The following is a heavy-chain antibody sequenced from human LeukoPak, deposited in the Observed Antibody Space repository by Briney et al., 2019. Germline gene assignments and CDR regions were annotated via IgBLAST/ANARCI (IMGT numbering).Heavy chain of an antibody. Sequence: GGSLRLSCAASGFTFSNSWMTWIRQAPGKGLEWVANIKEDGSEKNYVDSVRGRFTISRDNSKNTLYLQMNSLRAEDTAVYYCARANYDFWSGYYTGYFDYWGQGTLVTVSS. J-gene: IGHJ4*02. CDR2: IKEDGSEK. CDR3: ARANYDFWSGYYTGYFDY. D-gene: IGHD3-3*01. CDR1: GFTFSNSW. V-gene: IGHV3-7*01.